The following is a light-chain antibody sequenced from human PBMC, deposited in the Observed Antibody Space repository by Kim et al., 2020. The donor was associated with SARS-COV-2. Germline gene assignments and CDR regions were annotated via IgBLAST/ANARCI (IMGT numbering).Light chain of an antibody. CDR1: SRDICGYNY. CDR2: DVS. Sequence: GQSITISCTGTSRDICGYNYVSWYQQHPDKAPKLMIYDVSKRPSGVSHRFSGSKSGNTASLTISGLQAEDEADYYCSSYTTSNTWVFGGGTKVTVL. V-gene: IGLV2-14*04. J-gene: IGLJ3*02. CDR3: SSYTTSNTWV.